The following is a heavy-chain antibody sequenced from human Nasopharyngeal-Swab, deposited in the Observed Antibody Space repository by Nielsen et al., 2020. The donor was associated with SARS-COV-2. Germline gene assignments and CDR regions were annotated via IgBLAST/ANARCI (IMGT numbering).Heavy chain of an antibody. CDR2: IIPIFGTA. Sequence: SVKVSCKASGGTFSSYAISWVRQAPGQGLEWMGGIIPIFGTANYAQKFQGRVTITADESTSTAYMELSSLRSEDTAVYYCARDPMGDYDILTGYYNGYYVDYWGQGTLVTVSS. D-gene: IGHD3-9*01. J-gene: IGHJ4*02. V-gene: IGHV1-69*13. CDR3: ARDPMGDYDILTGYYNGYYVDY. CDR1: GGTFSSYA.